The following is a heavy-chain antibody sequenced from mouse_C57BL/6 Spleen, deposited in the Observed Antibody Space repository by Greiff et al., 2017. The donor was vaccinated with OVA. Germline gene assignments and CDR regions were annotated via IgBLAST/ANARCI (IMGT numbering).Heavy chain of an antibody. Sequence: QVQLQQSGAELVRPGTSVKMSCKASGYTFTNYWIGWAKQRPGHGLEWIGDIYPGGGYTNYNEKFKGKATLTADKSSSTAYMQFSSLTSEDSAIYDCARRGYDYDFAYWGQGTLVTVSA. V-gene: IGHV1-63*01. J-gene: IGHJ3*01. CDR1: GYTFTNYW. CDR3: ARRGYDYDFAY. CDR2: IYPGGGYT. D-gene: IGHD2-4*01.